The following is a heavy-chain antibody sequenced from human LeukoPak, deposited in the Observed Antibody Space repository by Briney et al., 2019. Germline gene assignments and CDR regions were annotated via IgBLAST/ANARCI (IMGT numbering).Heavy chain of an antibody. Sequence: PSETLSLTCTVSGASISSSYWSWIRQPPGKGLEWIGYMYFSGSSNYNPSLKSRVTISVDTSKNQFSLELSSLTAADTAVYYCARVGWANWWFDLWGQGTLVTVSS. CDR3: ARVGWANWWFDL. V-gene: IGHV4-59*01. CDR1: GASISSSY. J-gene: IGHJ5*02. CDR2: MYFSGSS. D-gene: IGHD1-1*01.